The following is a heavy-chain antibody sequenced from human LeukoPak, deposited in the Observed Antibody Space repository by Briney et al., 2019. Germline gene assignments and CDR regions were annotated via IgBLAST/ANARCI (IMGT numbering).Heavy chain of an antibody. J-gene: IGHJ4*02. CDR3: ARIPHGETHLDY. CDR2: IDWDDDK. Sequence: ESGPAQVKLTHTLTLTCNFSGVSLSTSGMRVSWIRHTSVKALKWLARIDWDDDKFYSTSLKTRLTISKDTAKNQVVLTMTNMDPVDTATYYCARIPHGETHLDYWGGGTLVSVSS. CDR1: GVSLSTSGMR. D-gene: IGHD4-17*01. V-gene: IGHV2-70*04.